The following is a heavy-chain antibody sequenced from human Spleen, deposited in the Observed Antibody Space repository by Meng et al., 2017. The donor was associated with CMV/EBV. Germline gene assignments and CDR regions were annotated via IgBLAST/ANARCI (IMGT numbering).Heavy chain of an antibody. Sequence: LACAVSGGSISSSHWWSWVRQPPGKGLEWIGEIYHSGTTNYNPSLKSRVTMSIDKSKNQFSLKMSSVTAADTAVYYCTRVPFGGDFDYWGQGTLVTVSS. V-gene: IGHV4-4*02. J-gene: IGHJ4*02. CDR1: GGSISSSHW. CDR3: TRVPFGGDFDY. D-gene: IGHD3-10*01. CDR2: IYHSGTT.